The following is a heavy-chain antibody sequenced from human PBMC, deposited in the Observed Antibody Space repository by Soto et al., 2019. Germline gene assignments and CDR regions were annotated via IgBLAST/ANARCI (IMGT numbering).Heavy chain of an antibody. CDR1: GFTFSSYA. Sequence: GGSLRLSCAASGFTFSSYAMHWVRQAPGKGLEWVAVISYDGSNKYYADSVKGRFTISRDNSKNTLYLQMNSLRAEDTAVYYCAKGNSGYSSGNFDYWGQGTLVTVSS. CDR3: AKGNSGYSSGNFDY. V-gene: IGHV3-30*04. J-gene: IGHJ4*02. D-gene: IGHD6-19*01. CDR2: ISYDGSNK.